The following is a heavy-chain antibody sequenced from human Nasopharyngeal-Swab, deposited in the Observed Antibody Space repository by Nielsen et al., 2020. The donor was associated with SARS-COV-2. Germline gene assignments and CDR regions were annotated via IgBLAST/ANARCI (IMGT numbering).Heavy chain of an antibody. CDR3: AKDRDSGDDSDDYYHYYGMDV. CDR2: INSDGSNT. D-gene: IGHD5-12*01. Sequence: GESLKISCTASGFTFSAYWMYWVRQAPGKGLVWVSRINSDGSNTAYADSVKGRFSISRDNSKNTVNLQMNSLRVEDTAIYYCAKDRDSGDDSDDYYHYYGMDVWGQGTTVTVFS. J-gene: IGHJ6*02. V-gene: IGHV3-74*01. CDR1: GFTFSAYW.